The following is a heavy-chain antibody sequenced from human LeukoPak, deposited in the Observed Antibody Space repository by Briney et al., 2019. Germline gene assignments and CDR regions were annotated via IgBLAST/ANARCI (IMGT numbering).Heavy chain of an antibody. CDR3: AREGGRDGDSFDAFDI. J-gene: IGHJ3*02. D-gene: IGHD5-24*01. V-gene: IGHV3-30*02. CDR1: GFTFSSYG. Sequence: GGSLRLSCAASGFTFSSYGMHWVRQAPGKGLEWVAFIRYDRSNKYYADSVKGRFTISRDNSKNTLYLQMNSLRAEDTAVYYCAREGGRDGDSFDAFDIWGQGAMVTVSS. CDR2: IRYDRSNK.